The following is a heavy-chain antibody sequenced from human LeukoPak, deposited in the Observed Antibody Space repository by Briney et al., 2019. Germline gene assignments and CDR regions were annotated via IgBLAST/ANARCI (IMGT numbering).Heavy chain of an antibody. CDR2: IQQDGSER. V-gene: IGHV3-7*03. CDR1: GFTFSSYW. CDR3: AREFHCSGGTCYIDYYYYAMDV. J-gene: IGHJ6*04. Sequence: GGSLRLSCAASGFTFSSYWMSWVRQAPGKGLEWVANIQQDGSERYYVDSVKGRFTISRDNAKNSVYLQMNSLRVEDTAVYYCAREFHCSGGTCYIDYYYYAMDVWGKGTTVTVSS. D-gene: IGHD2-15*01.